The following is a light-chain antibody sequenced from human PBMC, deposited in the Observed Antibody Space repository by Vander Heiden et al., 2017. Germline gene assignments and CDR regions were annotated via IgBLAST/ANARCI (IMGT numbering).Light chain of an antibody. CDR3: PPHDSSNHVV. CDR2: VYN. V-gene: IGLV6-57*01. Sequence: FMLTQPHSVSESPGKTVTTSCTRSSGGIASNYVQWYHHRPARSSTTVIFVYNKRLCGVPDRFSCSIDSASNAASPTTSGPEKADVADYYFPPHDSSNHVVFGGGTKRTVL. CDR1: SGGIASNY. J-gene: IGLJ2*01.